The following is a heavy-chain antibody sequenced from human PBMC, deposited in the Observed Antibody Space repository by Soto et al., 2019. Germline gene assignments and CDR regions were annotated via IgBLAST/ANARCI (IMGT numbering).Heavy chain of an antibody. D-gene: IGHD3-9*01. CDR3: ARLLKRGTSDWLHIDC. CDR2: IDGNDQK. J-gene: IGHJ4*02. V-gene: IGHV2-70*20. Sequence: QTEPVALACTSSGSSLSKKGKSVTWVRQPPGKALEWLALIDGNDQKYYNSSLKTRLTLSKDTSKNHVVLTMTNMDPLDTGTYFCARLLKRGTSDWLHIDCCGQGPLVTVYS. CDR1: GSSLSKKGKS.